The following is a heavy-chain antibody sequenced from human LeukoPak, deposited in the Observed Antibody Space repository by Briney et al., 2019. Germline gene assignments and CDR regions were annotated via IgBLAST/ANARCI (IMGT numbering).Heavy chain of an antibody. D-gene: IGHD5-24*01. CDR2: IYYSGST. J-gene: IGHJ4*02. Sequence: PSETLSLTCTVSGGSIGSSSYYWSWIRQPPGKGLEWIGYIYYSGSTNYNPSLKSRVTISVDTSKNQFSLKLSSVTAADTAVYYCARGEINMGWLQIGNPRGGDYWGQGTLVTVSS. CDR3: ARGEINMGWLQIGNPRGGDY. CDR1: GGSIGSSSYY. V-gene: IGHV4-61*01.